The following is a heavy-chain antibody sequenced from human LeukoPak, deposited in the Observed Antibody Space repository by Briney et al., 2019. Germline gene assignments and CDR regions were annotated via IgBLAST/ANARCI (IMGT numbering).Heavy chain of an antibody. D-gene: IGHD4-23*01. V-gene: IGHV4-39*07. Sequence: SETLSLTCTVSGGSIRTNTNYWGWNSSNYWGWIRQPPGKGLEWIGSIHYSGTTYYHPSLKSRVTISVDTSKNQFSLKLSSVTAADTAVYYCARCRLTTVVRSYWYFDLWGRGTLVTVSS. CDR1: GGSIRTNTNYWGWNSSNY. CDR3: ARCRLTTVVRSYWYFDL. CDR2: IHYSGTT. J-gene: IGHJ2*01.